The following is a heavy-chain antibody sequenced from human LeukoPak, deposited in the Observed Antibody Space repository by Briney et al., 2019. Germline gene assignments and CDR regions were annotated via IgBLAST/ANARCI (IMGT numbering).Heavy chain of an antibody. D-gene: IGHD2-8*02. V-gene: IGHV3-13*05. CDR3: AIDCEPRNDGGDYFEGPGTGGIDY. J-gene: IGHJ4*02. Sequence: PGGSLRLSCAASGFTFSSDDMHWVRQPTGKGLEWVSAIGTAADPYYPGSVKGRFTISRDNSKNTLYLQMNSLRAEDTAVYYCAIDCEPRNDGGDYFEGPGTGGIDYWGQGTLVTVSS. CDR1: GFTFSSDD. CDR2: IGTAADP.